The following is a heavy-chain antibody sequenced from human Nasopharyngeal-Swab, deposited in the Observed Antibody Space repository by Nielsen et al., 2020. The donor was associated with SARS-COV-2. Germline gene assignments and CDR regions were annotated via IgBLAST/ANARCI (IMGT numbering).Heavy chain of an antibody. CDR2: IKQDGSEK. J-gene: IGHJ6*02. Sequence: GESLKISCAASGFTFSSYWMSWVRQAPGKGLEWVANIKQDGSEKYYVDSVKGRFTISRDNAKNSLYLQMNSLRAEDTALYYCARGHVYYGMDVWGQGTTVTVSS. V-gene: IGHV3-7*03. CDR3: ARGHVYYGMDV. CDR1: GFTFSSYW.